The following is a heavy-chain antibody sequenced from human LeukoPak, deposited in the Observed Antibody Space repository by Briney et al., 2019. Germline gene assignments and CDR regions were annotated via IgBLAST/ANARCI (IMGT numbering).Heavy chain of an antibody. J-gene: IGHJ2*01. CDR2: IYYSGST. V-gene: IGHV4-59*01. CDR1: GGSISSYY. D-gene: IGHD6-13*01. Sequence: PSETLSLTCTVSGGSISSYYWSWIRQPPGKGLEWIGYIYYSGSTNYSPSLKGRLTISVDTSKNQFSLKLSSVTAADTAVYYCARTYGSSGLGYFDLWGRGTLVTVSS. CDR3: ARTYGSSGLGYFDL.